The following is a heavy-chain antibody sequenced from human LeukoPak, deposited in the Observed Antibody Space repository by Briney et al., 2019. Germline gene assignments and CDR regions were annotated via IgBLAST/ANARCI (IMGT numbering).Heavy chain of an antibody. D-gene: IGHD3-22*01. J-gene: IGHJ4*02. V-gene: IGHV1-69*13. CDR2: IIPIFGTA. Sequence: SVKVSGKASGGTFSSYAISWVRQAPGQGLEWMGGIIPIFGTANYAQKFQGRVTITADESTSTAYMELSSLRSEDTAMYYCAAGTYDSSGLIDYWGQGTLVTVSS. CDR1: GGTFSSYA. CDR3: AAGTYDSSGLIDY.